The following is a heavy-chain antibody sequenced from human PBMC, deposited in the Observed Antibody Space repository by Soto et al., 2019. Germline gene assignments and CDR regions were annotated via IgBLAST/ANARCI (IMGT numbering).Heavy chain of an antibody. D-gene: IGHD3-3*01. CDR1: GFTFSSYW. CDR2: IKQDGSEK. CDR3: ARGHSITIFGVVIKGPCGYYYGMDV. Sequence: EVQLVESGGGLVQPGGSLRLSCAASGFTFSSYWMSWVRQAPGKGLEWVANIKQDGSEKYYVDSVKGRFTISRDNAKNSLYLQMNSLRAEDTAVYYCARGHSITIFGVVIKGPCGYYYGMDVWGQGTTVTVSS. J-gene: IGHJ6*02. V-gene: IGHV3-7*01.